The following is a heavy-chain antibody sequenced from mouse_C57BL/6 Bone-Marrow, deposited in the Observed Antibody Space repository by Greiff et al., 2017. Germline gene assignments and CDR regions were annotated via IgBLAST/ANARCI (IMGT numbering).Heavy chain of an antibody. CDR3: ARLGITPAWFAY. V-gene: IGHV1-69*01. CDR2: IDPSDSYT. J-gene: IGHJ3*01. Sequence: QVQLKQPGAELVMPGASVKLSCKASGYTFTSYWMHWVKQRPGQGLEWIGEIDPSDSYTNYNQKFKGKSTLTVEKSSSTAYMQLSSLTSEDSAVYYCARLGITPAWFAYWGQGTLVTVSA. CDR1: GYTFTSYW. D-gene: IGHD1-1*01.